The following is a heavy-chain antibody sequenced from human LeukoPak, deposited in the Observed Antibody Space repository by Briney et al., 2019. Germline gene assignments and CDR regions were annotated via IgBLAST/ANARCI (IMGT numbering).Heavy chain of an antibody. Sequence: SETLSLTCTVSGYSISSGYFWGWIRQPPGKGLEWIGIIHSGESPYYSPSLESRITISIDTSMNQFSLKLNSVTAADTAVYYCARGDGYNGPDYWGQGTLVTVSS. V-gene: IGHV4-38-2*02. CDR1: GYSISSGYF. CDR2: IHSGESP. D-gene: IGHD5-24*01. CDR3: ARGDGYNGPDY. J-gene: IGHJ4*02.